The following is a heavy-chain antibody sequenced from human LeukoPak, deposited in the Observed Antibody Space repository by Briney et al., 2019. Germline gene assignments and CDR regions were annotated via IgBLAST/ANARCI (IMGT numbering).Heavy chain of an antibody. V-gene: IGHV4-61*02. CDR2: IYTSGST. D-gene: IGHD2-2*01. J-gene: IGHJ5*02. Sequence: SETLSLTCTVSGGSISSGSYYWSWIRQPAGKGLEWIGRIYTSGSTNYNPSLKSRVTISVDTSKNQFSLKLSSVTAADTAVYYCARHGLPDIVVVPAAIRDDNWFDPWGQGTLVTVSS. CDR1: GGSISSGSYY. CDR3: ARHGLPDIVVVPAAIRDDNWFDP.